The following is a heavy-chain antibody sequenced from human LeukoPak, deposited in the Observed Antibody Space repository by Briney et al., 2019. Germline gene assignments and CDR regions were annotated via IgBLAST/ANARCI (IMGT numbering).Heavy chain of an antibody. CDR2: INPNSGGT. V-gene: IGHV1-2*02. J-gene: IGHJ6*02. CDR3: ARDALYCTKGVCYPHDYYYFMDG. D-gene: IGHD2-8*01. CDR1: GYTFTGYY. Sequence: ASVKVSCKASGYTFTGYYMHWVRQAPGQGLEWMGLINPNSGGTNYAQKFQGRVTMTRDTSISTACMELSSLRSEDTAVYYCARDALYCTKGVCYPHDYYYFMDGWGQGTTITVSS.